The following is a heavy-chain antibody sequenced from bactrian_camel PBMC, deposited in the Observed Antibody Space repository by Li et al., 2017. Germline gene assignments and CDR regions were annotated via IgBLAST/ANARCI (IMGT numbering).Heavy chain of an antibody. D-gene: IGHD1*01. V-gene: IGHV3S54*01. J-gene: IGHJ4*01. Sequence: HVQLVESGGGLVQPGGSLRLSCAASGTIDRRCMGWYRQAPGKEREAVAVFNTGGGSEYYADSVKGRFTISQDNAAKNTVYLQMNSLYAEDTGTYYCAAGGADCTLDPRRYNAWGQGTQVTVS. CDR3: AAGGADCTLDPRRYNA. CDR2: FNTGGGSE. CDR1: GTIDRRC.